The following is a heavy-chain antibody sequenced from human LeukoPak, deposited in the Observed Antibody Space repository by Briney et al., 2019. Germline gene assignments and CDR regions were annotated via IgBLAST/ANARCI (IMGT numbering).Heavy chain of an antibody. CDR2: ISYDGSNK. Sequence: GGSLRLSCAASGFIFSSYAMHWVRQAPGKGLEWVAVISYDGSNKYYADSVKGRFTISRDNSKNTLYLQMNSLRAEDTAIYYCAKDAIVYYYYYMDVWGKGTTVTVSS. CDR1: GFIFSSYA. J-gene: IGHJ6*03. D-gene: IGHD2-15*01. CDR3: AKDAIVYYYYYMDV. V-gene: IGHV3-30*04.